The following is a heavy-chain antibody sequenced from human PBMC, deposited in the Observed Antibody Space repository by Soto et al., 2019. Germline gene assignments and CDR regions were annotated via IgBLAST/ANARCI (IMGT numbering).Heavy chain of an antibody. Sequence: GGSLRLSFAASGFTFSSYGMHWVRQAPGKGLEWVAVIWYDGSNKYYADSVKGRFTISRDNSKNTLYLQMNSLRAEDTAVYYCAKGYSSSWTYYYYYGMDVWGQGTTVTVSS. CDR2: IWYDGSNK. CDR3: AKGYSSSWTYYYYYGMDV. J-gene: IGHJ6*02. CDR1: GFTFSSYG. D-gene: IGHD6-13*01. V-gene: IGHV3-33*06.